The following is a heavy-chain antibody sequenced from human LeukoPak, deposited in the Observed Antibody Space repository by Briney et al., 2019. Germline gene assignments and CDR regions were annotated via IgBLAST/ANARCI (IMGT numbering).Heavy chain of an antibody. D-gene: IGHD5/OR15-5a*01. CDR3: AGSFYDLLVYFDY. CDR2: INPNSGGT. J-gene: IGHJ4*02. V-gene: IGHV1-2*02. Sequence: ASVKVSCKASGYTFTGYYMHWVRQAPGQGLEWMGWINPNSGGTNYAQKFQGRATMTRDMSTSTVYMELSSLRSEDTAVYYCAGSFYDLLVYFDYWGQGTLVTVSS. CDR1: GYTFTGYY.